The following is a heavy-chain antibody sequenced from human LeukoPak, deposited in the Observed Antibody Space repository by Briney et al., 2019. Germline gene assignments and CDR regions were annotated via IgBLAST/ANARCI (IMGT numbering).Heavy chain of an antibody. CDR3: ASPSGSYFLGAFDI. D-gene: IGHD1-26*01. CDR1: GFTFSSYW. CDR2: IKQDGSEK. Sequence: GSLRLSCAASGFTFSSYWMSWVRQAPGKGLEWVANIKQDGSEKYYVDSVKGRFTISRDNAKNSLYLQMNSLRAEDTAVYYCASPSGSYFLGAFDIWGQGTMVTVSS. V-gene: IGHV3-7*01. J-gene: IGHJ3*02.